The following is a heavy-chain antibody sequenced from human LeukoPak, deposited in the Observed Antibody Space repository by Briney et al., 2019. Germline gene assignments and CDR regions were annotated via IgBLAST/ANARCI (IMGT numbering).Heavy chain of an antibody. CDR3: VRYYTRHSWYFDL. J-gene: IGHJ2*01. CDR2: IKPDEGEK. Sequence: GGSLRLSCAASGFTFSSDWMIWVRQAPGKGLEWVANIKPDEGEKYYVDSVKGRFTVSRDNARNSLYLQMTSLRAEDTAVYYCVRYYTRHSWYFDLWGRDTQVTVSS. V-gene: IGHV3-7*01. D-gene: IGHD3-10*01. CDR1: GFTFSSDW.